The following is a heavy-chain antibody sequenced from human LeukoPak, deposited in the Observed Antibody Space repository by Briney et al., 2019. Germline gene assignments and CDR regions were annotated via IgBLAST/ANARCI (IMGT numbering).Heavy chain of an antibody. V-gene: IGHV1-69*04. CDR2: IIPILGIA. Sequence: ASVEVSCKASGGTFSGYTISWVRQAPGQGLEWMGRIIPILGIANYAQKFQGRVTITADKSTSTAYMELSSLRSEDTAVYYCARDLGGGSCYSACWFDPWGQGTLVTVSS. CDR1: GGTFSGYT. J-gene: IGHJ5*02. CDR3: ARDLGGGSCYSACWFDP. D-gene: IGHD2-15*01.